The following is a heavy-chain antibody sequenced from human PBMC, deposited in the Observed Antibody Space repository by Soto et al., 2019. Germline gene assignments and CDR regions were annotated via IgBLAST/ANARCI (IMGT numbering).Heavy chain of an antibody. Sequence: SGPTLVNPTQTLTLTCTFSGFSLSTSGMCVSWIRQPPGKALEWLARIDWDDDKYYSTSLKTRLTISKDTSKNQVVLTMTNMDPVDTATYYCARIQVGRSGYPRYYYTEVRGKGTTVTVSS. CDR1: GFSLSTSGMC. J-gene: IGHJ6*03. V-gene: IGHV2-70*11. CDR2: IDWDDDK. D-gene: IGHD5-12*01. CDR3: ARIQVGRSGYPRYYYTEV.